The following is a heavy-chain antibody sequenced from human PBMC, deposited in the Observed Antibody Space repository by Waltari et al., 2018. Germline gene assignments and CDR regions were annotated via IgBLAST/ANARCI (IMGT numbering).Heavy chain of an antibody. CDR2: ISGSGGST. V-gene: IGHV3-23*04. Sequence: EVQLVESGGGLVQPGGSLRLSCAASGFTFSSYAMSWVRQAPGKGLEWVSAISGSGGSTYYADSVKGRFTISRDNSKNTLYLQMNSLRAEDTAVYYCARDPITYYYDSSELDYWGQGTLVTVSS. CDR3: ARDPITYYYDSSELDY. CDR1: GFTFSSYA. J-gene: IGHJ4*02. D-gene: IGHD3-22*01.